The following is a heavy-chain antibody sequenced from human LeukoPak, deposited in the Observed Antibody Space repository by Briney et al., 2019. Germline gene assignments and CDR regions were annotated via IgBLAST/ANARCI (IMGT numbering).Heavy chain of an antibody. D-gene: IGHD3-10*01. CDR2: IYYSGST. V-gene: IGHV4-59*08. CDR3: ARVTTVRGVLLFDY. J-gene: IGHJ4*02. CDR1: GGSISSYY. Sequence: PSETLSLTCTVSGGSISSYYWSWIRQPPGKGLEWIGYIYYSGSTNYNPSLTSRVTISVDTSKNQFSPKLSSVTAADTVVYYCARVTTVRGVLLFDYWGQGTLVTVSS.